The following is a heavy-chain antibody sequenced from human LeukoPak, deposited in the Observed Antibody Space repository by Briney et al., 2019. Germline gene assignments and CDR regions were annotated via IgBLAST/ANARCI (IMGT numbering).Heavy chain of an antibody. CDR1: GGSISSYY. J-gene: IGHJ4*02. CDR3: ARAGVTAIQFFDY. Sequence: PSETLSLTCTVSGGSISSYYWSWLRQPPGKGLEWIGYIYYSGSTNYNPSLKSRVTISVDTSKNQFSLKLSSVTAADTAVYYCARAGVTAIQFFDYWGQGTLVTVSS. D-gene: IGHD2-21*02. V-gene: IGHV4-59*01. CDR2: IYYSGST.